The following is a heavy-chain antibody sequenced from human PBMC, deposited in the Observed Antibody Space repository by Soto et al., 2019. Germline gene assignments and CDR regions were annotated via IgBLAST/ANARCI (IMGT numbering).Heavy chain of an antibody. D-gene: IGHD3-16*02. CDR3: ARLSPY. J-gene: IGHJ4*02. CDR2: INPDRSEK. V-gene: IGHV3-7*01. Sequence: GGSLRLSCAASGFTFDDYAMSWVRQAPGKGLEWVANINPDRSEKYYVDSVKGRFTISRDDAKNSLYLEMNSLRAEDTAVYYCARLSPYWGQGALVTVSS. CDR1: GFTFDDYA.